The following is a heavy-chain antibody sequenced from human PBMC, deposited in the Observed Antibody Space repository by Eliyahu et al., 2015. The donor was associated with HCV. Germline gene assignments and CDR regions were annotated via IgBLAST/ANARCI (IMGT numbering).Heavy chain of an antibody. D-gene: IGHD2-2*02. CDR2: ISWNTGSI. J-gene: IGHJ3*02. CDR3: AKAPGPAAIDAFDI. Sequence: EVQLVESGGGLVQPGRSLXLSCAASGFSFXDYAMHWVRQVPGKGLEWVXGISWNTGSIGYADSVKGRFTISRDNAKNSLYLQMNSLRPEDTALYFCAKAPGPAAIDAFDIWGQGTMVIVSS. CDR1: GFSFXDYA. V-gene: IGHV3-9*01.